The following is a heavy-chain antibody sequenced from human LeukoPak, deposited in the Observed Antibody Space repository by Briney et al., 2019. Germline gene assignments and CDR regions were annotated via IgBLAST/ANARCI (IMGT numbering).Heavy chain of an antibody. D-gene: IGHD3-3*01. CDR1: GYTFTGYY. J-gene: IGHJ4*02. Sequence: ASVKVSCKASGYTFTGYYMHWVRQAPGQGLEWMGRINPNSGGTNYAQKFQGRVTMTRDTSISTAYMELRRLRSDDTAVYYCASSGLRFLEWLLPSGYWGQGTLVTVSS. V-gene: IGHV1-2*06. CDR2: INPNSGGT. CDR3: ASSGLRFLEWLLPSGY.